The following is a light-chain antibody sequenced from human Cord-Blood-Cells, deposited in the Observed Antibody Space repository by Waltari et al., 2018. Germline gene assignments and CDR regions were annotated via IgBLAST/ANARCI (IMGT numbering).Light chain of an antibody. V-gene: IGKV1-39*01. Sequence: DIQMTQSPSSLSASVGDRVTITCRASQSISSYLNWYQQKPGKAPKLLIYAASSLQSGVPSRFSGRGSGTDCTLTISSLQPEDFATYYGQQSYSTPWTFGQGTKVEIK. J-gene: IGKJ1*01. CDR1: QSISSY. CDR2: AAS. CDR3: QQSYSTPWT.